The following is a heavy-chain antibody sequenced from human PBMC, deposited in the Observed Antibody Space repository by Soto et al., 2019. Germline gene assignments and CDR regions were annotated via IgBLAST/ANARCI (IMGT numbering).Heavy chain of an antibody. CDR1: GLPFSSYW. J-gene: IGHJ4*02. V-gene: IGHV3-7*01. D-gene: IGHD2-2*01. Sequence: GGSLTLSCVVSGLPFSSYWMSWIRQAPGKGLEWVANINQDGSESYYVDSVKGRFTIFRDNAKNSLYLQMTSLRAEDTAVYYCARPARECSSPGCANWGQGTLVTVSP. CDR3: ARPARECSSPGCAN. CDR2: INQDGSES.